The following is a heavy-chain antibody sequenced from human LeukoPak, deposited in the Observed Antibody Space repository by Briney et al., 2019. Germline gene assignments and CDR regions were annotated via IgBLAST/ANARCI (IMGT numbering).Heavy chain of an antibody. J-gene: IGHJ4*02. Sequence: PGGSLRLSCAASGFTFSSYAMSWVRQAPGRGLEWVSAISGSGGSTYYADSVKGRFTISRDNSKNTLYLQMNSLRAEDTAVYYCAKESSITMIAYEDYWGQGTLVTVSS. CDR3: AKESSITMIAYEDY. D-gene: IGHD3-22*01. CDR1: GFTFSSYA. V-gene: IGHV3-23*01. CDR2: ISGSGGST.